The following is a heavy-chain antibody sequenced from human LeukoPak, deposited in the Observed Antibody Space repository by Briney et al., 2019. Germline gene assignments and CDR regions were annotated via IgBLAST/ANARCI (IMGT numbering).Heavy chain of an antibody. CDR1: GYSISSGYY. J-gene: IGHJ3*02. D-gene: IGHD3-16*01. CDR3: ARDFLGELWVIRYHAFDI. Sequence: SETLSLTCTVSGYSISSGYYWGWIRQPPGKGLEWIGSIYYSGSTYYNPSLKSRVTISVDTSKNQFSLKLSSVTAADTAVYYCARDFLGELWVIRYHAFDIWGQGTMVTVSS. V-gene: IGHV4-38-2*02. CDR2: IYYSGST.